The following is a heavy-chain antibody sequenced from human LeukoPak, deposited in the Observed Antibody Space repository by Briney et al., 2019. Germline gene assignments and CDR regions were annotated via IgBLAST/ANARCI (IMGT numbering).Heavy chain of an antibody. CDR1: GFTFRNYW. CDR2: IKQDGSQK. Sequence: GGSLRLSCATSGFTFRNYWMSWVRQAPGKRLQWVANIKQDGSQKYYVDSVKGRFTISRDNAKNSLFLQMDSLRVEDTAVYYCAKVIAARPAWGQGILVTVSS. J-gene: IGHJ5*02. CDR3: AKVIAARPA. D-gene: IGHD6-6*01. V-gene: IGHV3-7*05.